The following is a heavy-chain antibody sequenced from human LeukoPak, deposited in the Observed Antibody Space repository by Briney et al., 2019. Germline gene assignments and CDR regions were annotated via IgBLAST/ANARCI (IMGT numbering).Heavy chain of an antibody. D-gene: IGHD3-22*01. V-gene: IGHV4-59*13. CDR3: ARGRPDPQNSDYWDY. CDR1: RGTISTYY. CDR2: IHNTGRT. Sequence: PSETLSLTCTISRGTISTYYWSWIRQTPGTTLEWIGNIHNTGRTRYNPFLESRVTMSLDTPKNEFSLRLTSMTAADSAVYYCARGRPDPQNSDYWDYWGQGILVTVSS. J-gene: IGHJ4*02.